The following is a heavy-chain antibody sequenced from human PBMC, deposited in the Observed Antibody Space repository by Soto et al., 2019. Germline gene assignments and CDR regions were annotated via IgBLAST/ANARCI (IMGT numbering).Heavy chain of an antibody. CDR3: ASGIQLWLRRIHNGYSG. D-gene: IGHD5-18*01. CDR1: GGTFSTYA. J-gene: IGHJ4*02. Sequence: QVQLVQSGAEVKKPESSVKVSCKAPGGTFSTYAISWVRQAPGQGLEWMGGIIPMFGTANYAQRFQDRVTINADESTNTVYMELSSLRSEDTAVYFCASGIQLWLRRIHNGYSGWGQGTLVTVSS. CDR2: IIPMFGTA. V-gene: IGHV1-69*12.